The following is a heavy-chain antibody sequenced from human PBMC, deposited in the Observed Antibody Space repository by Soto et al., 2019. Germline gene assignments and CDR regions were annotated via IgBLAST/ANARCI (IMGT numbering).Heavy chain of an antibody. Sequence: SETLSLTCSVSGYSVSSSDHYWAWIRQPPGKGLEWIGSMFYSGLTYYNPSLKSRVTLSVDTSKNHFSVRLNSVTAADTAVYYCSPLTGSPRGPYGIHVRGQGTTGNVS. D-gene: IGHD3-16*01. CDR1: GYSVSSSDHY. J-gene: IGHJ6*02. V-gene: IGHV4-39*01. CDR3: SPLTGSPRGPYGIHV. CDR2: MFYSGLT.